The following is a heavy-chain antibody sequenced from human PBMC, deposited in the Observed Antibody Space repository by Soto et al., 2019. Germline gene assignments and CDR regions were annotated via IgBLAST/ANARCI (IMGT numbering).Heavy chain of an antibody. CDR2: ISYDGSNK. J-gene: IGHJ6*02. V-gene: IGHV3-30-3*01. Sequence: QVQLVESGGGVVQPGRSLRLSCAASGFTFSSYAMHWVRQAPGKGLEWVAVISYDGSNKYYADSVKGRFTISRDNSKNTLYLQMNSLRAEDTAVYYCAREWITMVRGVIITTSYYGMDVWGQGTTVTVSS. CDR3: AREWITMVRGVIITTSYYGMDV. CDR1: GFTFSSYA. D-gene: IGHD3-10*01.